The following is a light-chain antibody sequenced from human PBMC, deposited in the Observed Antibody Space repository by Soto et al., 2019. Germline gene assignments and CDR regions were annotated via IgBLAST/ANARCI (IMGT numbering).Light chain of an antibody. V-gene: IGKV4-1*01. CDR1: QTILYSSNNKNA. Sequence: DIVMTQSPDSLAVSLGERATINCKSSQTILYSSNNKNALAWFQQKPGQPPKLLIYWASTRESGVPDRLSGSGSGTDFTLTISSLQAEDVAVYYCQQYLATLTFGGGTKVEIK. CDR2: WAS. J-gene: IGKJ4*01. CDR3: QQYLATLT.